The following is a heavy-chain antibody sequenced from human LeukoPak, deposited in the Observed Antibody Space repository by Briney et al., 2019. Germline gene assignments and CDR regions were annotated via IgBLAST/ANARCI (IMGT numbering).Heavy chain of an antibody. CDR1: GGSISSGGYY. Sequence: PSQTLSLTCTVSGGSISSGGYYWSWIRQHPGKGLEWIGYIYYSGSTYYNPSLKSRVTISVDTSKNQFSLKLSSVTAADTAVYYCAREEYSSSSIDYWGQGTLVTVSS. D-gene: IGHD6-6*01. J-gene: IGHJ4*02. CDR3: AREEYSSSSIDY. V-gene: IGHV4-31*03. CDR2: IYYSGST.